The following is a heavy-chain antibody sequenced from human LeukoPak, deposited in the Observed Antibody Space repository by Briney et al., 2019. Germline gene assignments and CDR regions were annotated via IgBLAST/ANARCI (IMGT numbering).Heavy chain of an antibody. V-gene: IGHV6-1*01. D-gene: IGHD6-13*01. CDR1: GDSVSSNSAA. CDR3: ARAEQQLGRPEPNFDY. J-gene: IGHJ4*02. CDR2: TYYRSKWYN. Sequence: SQTLSLTCAISGDSVSSNSAAWNWIRQSPSRGLGWLGRTYYRSKWYNDYAVSVKSRITINPATSKNQFSLQLNSVTPEDTAVYYCARAEQQLGRPEPNFDYWGQGTLVTVSS.